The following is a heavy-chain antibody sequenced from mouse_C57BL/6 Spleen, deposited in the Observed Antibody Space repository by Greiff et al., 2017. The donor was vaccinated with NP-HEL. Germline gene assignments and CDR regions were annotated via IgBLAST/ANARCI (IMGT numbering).Heavy chain of an antibody. CDR1: GFTFSSYG. J-gene: IGHJ1*03. CDR3: ARQNYSNPYWYFDV. CDR2: ISSGGSYT. V-gene: IGHV5-6*01. D-gene: IGHD2-5*01. Sequence: EVKLMESGGDLVKPGGSLKLSCAASGFTFSSYGMSWVRQTPDKRLEWVATISSGGSYTYYPDSVKGRFTISRDNAKNTLYLQMSSLKSEDTAMYYCARQNYSNPYWYFDVWGTGTTVTVSS.